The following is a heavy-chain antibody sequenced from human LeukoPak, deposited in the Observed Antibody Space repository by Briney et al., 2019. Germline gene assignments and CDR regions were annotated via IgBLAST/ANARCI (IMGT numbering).Heavy chain of an antibody. Sequence: ASVKVSCKASGYTFTSYGISWVRQAPGQGLEWMGWISAYNGNTNYAQKLQGRVTMTTDTSTSTAYMGLRSLRSDDTAVYYCARVMYSSGASDAFDIWGQGTMVTVSS. J-gene: IGHJ3*02. CDR3: ARVMYSSGASDAFDI. CDR1: GYTFTSYG. D-gene: IGHD6-19*01. CDR2: ISAYNGNT. V-gene: IGHV1-18*01.